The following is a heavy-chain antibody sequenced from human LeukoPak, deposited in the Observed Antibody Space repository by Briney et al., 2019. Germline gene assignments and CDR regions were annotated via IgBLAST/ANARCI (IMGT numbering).Heavy chain of an antibody. CDR1: GFTVSNNY. D-gene: IGHD2-15*01. J-gene: IGHJ4*02. Sequence: GGSLRLSCATSGFTVSNNYMSWVRQAPGKGLEWVSVIYSGGSTYYADSVRDRFTISRDNSKNTLFLQVNSLRAEDTAVYYCARVEGDLLNGYFDYWGQGTLVTVSS. V-gene: IGHV3-66*02. CDR3: ARVEGDLLNGYFDY. CDR2: IYSGGST.